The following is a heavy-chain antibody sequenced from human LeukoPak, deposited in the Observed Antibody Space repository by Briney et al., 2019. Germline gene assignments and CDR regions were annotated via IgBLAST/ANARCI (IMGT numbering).Heavy chain of an antibody. CDR3: ARLRRYCSGGSCYPSRFDY. Sequence: GGSLRLSCAASGFTFSDYYMSWTRQAPGKGLEWVSYISSSGSTIYYADSVKGRFTISRDNAKNSLYLQMNSLRAEDTAVYYCARLRRYCSGGSCYPSRFDYWGQGTLVTVSS. D-gene: IGHD2-15*01. J-gene: IGHJ4*02. CDR1: GFTFSDYY. CDR2: ISSSGSTI. V-gene: IGHV3-11*01.